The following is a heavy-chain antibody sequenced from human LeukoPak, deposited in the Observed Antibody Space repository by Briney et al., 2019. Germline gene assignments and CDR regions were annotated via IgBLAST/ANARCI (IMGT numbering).Heavy chain of an antibody. V-gene: IGHV3-23*01. J-gene: IGHJ4*02. Sequence: GGSLRLSCGASGFTFGTYWMHWVRQAPGKGLEWVSGISPSADIKYYADSVKGRFTISRDNSKNMLYLEVISLTADDTAVYYCAKDDAWLRFGEWSQGTLVTVSS. CDR2: ISPSADIK. D-gene: IGHD3-10*01. CDR1: GFTFGTYW. CDR3: AKDDAWLRFGE.